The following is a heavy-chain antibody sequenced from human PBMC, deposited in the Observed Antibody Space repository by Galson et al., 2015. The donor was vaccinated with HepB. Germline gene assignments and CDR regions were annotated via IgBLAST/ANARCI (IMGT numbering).Heavy chain of an antibody. CDR1: GYTFTSYA. V-gene: IGHV1-3*01. CDR3: ARDGGSVAVLYAFDI. Sequence: SVKVSCKASGYTFTSYAMHWVRQAPGQRLEWMGWINAGNGNTKYSQKFQGRVTITRDTSASTAYMELSSLRSEDTAVYYCARDGGSVAVLYAFDIWGQGTMVTVSS. J-gene: IGHJ3*02. D-gene: IGHD2-15*01. CDR2: INAGNGNT.